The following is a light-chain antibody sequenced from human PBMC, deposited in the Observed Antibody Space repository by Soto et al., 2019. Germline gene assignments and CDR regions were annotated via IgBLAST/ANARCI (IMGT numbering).Light chain of an antibody. J-gene: IGKJ1*01. CDR1: QSVSSSY. V-gene: IGKV3-20*01. Sequence: IALTPSPATLSLSPGDRAPLSWTXSQSVSSSYLAWYQQKPGQAPRLIVYGASSRATGIPDRFSGSGSGTDFTLTISRLEPEDFAVYYCQQYGSSPWPFGQGTKVDIK. CDR2: GAS. CDR3: QQYGSSPWP.